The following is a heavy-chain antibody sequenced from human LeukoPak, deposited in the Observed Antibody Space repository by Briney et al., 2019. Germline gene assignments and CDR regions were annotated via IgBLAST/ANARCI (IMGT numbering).Heavy chain of an antibody. D-gene: IGHD3-10*01. J-gene: IGHJ5*02. CDR3: ARGGAGTYYKRDGWFDP. CDR1: GYTFNNYD. CDR2: MNPNTGNT. Sequence: GASVKVSCKASGYTFNNYDINWVRQATGQGLEWMGWMNPNTGNTGYGERFQGRVTMTRDNSISTAYMELSSLTSEDTAVYYCARGGAGTYYKRDGWFDPWGQGTLVTVSS. V-gene: IGHV1-8*01.